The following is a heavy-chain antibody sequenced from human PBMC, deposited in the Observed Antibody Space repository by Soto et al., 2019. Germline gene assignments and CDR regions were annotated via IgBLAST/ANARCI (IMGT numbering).Heavy chain of an antibody. CDR2: IYYSGST. Sequence: QVQLQESGPGLVKPSETLSLTCTVSGGSISSYYWSWIRQPPGKGMEWMGYIYYSGSTNYNPSLKSRVTISVDTSKNQFSLKLSSVTAADTAVYYCARDLGYYYDISGYLRYFDLWGRGTLVTVSS. D-gene: IGHD3-22*01. CDR1: GGSISSYY. V-gene: IGHV4-59*01. J-gene: IGHJ2*01. CDR3: ARDLGYYYDISGYLRYFDL.